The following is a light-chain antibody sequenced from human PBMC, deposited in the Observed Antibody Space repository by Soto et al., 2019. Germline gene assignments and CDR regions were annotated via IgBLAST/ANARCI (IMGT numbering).Light chain of an antibody. V-gene: IGKV3-15*01. CDR3: QQYNTWPPYT. CDR1: QSVSSN. CDR2: GAS. J-gene: IGKJ2*01. Sequence: DMVMTQSPATLSMSPGERATLSCRASQSVSSNLAWYQQTPGQAPRLVIYGASTRATGIPARFSGSGSGTEFTLTISSLQSEDFAVYYCQQYNTWPPYTFGQGTKLEIK.